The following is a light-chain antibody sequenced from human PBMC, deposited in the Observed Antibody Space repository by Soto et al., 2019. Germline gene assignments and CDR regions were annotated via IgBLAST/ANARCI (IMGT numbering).Light chain of an antibody. CDR2: DAS. Sequence: EIVLTQSPATLSLSPGERATLSCRASQSVSSYLAWYQQKPGQAPRLLIYDASNRATGIPARFSGSGSGTDFTLTISSVEPEDVGVYYGQQRSNWPPVTFGGGTKVEIK. CDR1: QSVSSY. J-gene: IGKJ4*01. CDR3: QQRSNWPPVT. V-gene: IGKV3-11*01.